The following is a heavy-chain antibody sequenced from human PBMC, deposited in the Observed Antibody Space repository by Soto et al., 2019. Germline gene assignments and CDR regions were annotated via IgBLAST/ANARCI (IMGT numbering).Heavy chain of an antibody. Sequence: SETLSLTCAVYGGSFSGYYWSWIRQPPGKGLEWIGEINHSGSTNYNPSLKSRVTISVDTSKNQFSLKLSSVTAADTAVYYCARAGSYVTIFGVRGMDVWGQGTTVTVSS. D-gene: IGHD3-3*01. CDR1: GGSFSGYY. CDR3: ARAGSYVTIFGVRGMDV. J-gene: IGHJ6*02. V-gene: IGHV4-34*01. CDR2: INHSGST.